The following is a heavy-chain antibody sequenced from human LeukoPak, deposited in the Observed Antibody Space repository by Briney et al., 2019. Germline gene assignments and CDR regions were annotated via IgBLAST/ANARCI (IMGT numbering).Heavy chain of an antibody. CDR3: ARWVRYYGSGSYYGSFHY. CDR1: GGSISSSCYY. J-gene: IGHJ4*02. CDR2: IYYSGST. Sequence: PSETLSLTCTVSGGSISSSCYYWGWIRQPPGKGLEWIGSIYYSGSTNYNPSLQSRVTISVDTSKNHFSLKLSSVTAADTAVDYCARWVRYYGSGSYYGSFHYWGQGTLVTVSS. V-gene: IGHV4-39*07. D-gene: IGHD3-10*01.